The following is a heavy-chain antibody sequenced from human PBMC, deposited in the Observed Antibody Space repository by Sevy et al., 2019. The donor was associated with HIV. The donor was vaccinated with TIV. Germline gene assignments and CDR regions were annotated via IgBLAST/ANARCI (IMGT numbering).Heavy chain of an antibody. CDR2: VKQDGSVK. Sequence: GGSLRLSCVASGFTLDSYWTSWVRQTPGKGLEWVANVKQDGSVKYYVDSVKGRFTISRDNARNLVYLQMNSLRVDDTALYYCVRAIAAHDSFWGQGTLVTVSS. CDR1: GFTLDSYW. D-gene: IGHD6-13*01. J-gene: IGHJ4*02. CDR3: VRAIAAHDSF. V-gene: IGHV3-7*01.